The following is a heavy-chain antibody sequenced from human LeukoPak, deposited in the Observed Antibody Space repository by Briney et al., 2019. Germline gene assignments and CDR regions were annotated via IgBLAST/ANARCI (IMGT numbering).Heavy chain of an antibody. Sequence: GGSLRLSCAASGFTFSGSALHWVRQASGKGLEWVGRIRSTANGYATAYAASVKGRFTISRDDSKNTAYLQMDSLKTEDTAVYYCTGNYYGSGSYADFDYWSQGTLVTVSS. J-gene: IGHJ4*02. CDR1: GFTFSGSA. D-gene: IGHD3-10*01. V-gene: IGHV3-73*01. CDR2: IRSTANGYAT. CDR3: TGNYYGSGSYADFDY.